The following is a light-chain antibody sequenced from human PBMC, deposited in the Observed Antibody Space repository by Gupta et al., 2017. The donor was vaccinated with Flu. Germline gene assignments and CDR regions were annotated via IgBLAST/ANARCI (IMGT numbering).Light chain of an antibody. CDR1: QSVSSN. V-gene: IGKV3-15*01. CDR2: GAS. J-gene: IGKJ1*01. CDR3: QQYNDWPRT. Sequence: EIVMTQSPATLSVSPGERATLSCRASQSVSSNLAWYQQRPGQAPRLLIYGASTRATGVPARFSGSGSGTEFTLTINSLQSEDFAVYSCQQYNDWPRTCGQGTKVEIK.